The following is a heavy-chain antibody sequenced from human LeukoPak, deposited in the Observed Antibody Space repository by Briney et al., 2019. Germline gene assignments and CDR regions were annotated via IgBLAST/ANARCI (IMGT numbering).Heavy chain of an antibody. CDR3: ARARGYSGYDWGFDY. Sequence: PSETLSLTCTVSGGSISSYYWNWIRQPPGKGLEWIGYIYYSGVTNYNPSLKSRVTISIDTSKNRFSLKLSSVTAADTAVYYCARARGYSGYDWGFDYWGQGTLVTVSS. CDR2: IYYSGVT. D-gene: IGHD5-12*01. V-gene: IGHV4-59*01. J-gene: IGHJ4*02. CDR1: GGSISSYY.